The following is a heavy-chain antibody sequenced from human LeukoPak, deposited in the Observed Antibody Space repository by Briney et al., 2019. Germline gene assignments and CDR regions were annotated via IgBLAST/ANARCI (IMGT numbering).Heavy chain of an antibody. Sequence: GGSLRLSCAASGFTFSDYYMSWIRQAPGKGLEWVSYISSSGSTIYYADSVKGRFTISRDNSKNTLYLQMNSLGAEDTAVYYCARELTVAGPFDYWGQGTLVTVSS. CDR3: ARELTVAGPFDY. CDR1: GFTFSDYY. J-gene: IGHJ4*02. D-gene: IGHD6-19*01. CDR2: ISSSGSTI. V-gene: IGHV3-11*01.